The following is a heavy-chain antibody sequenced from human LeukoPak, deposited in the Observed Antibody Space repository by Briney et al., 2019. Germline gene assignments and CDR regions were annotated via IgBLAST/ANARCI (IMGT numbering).Heavy chain of an antibody. CDR2: IRYDGSNK. Sequence: GGSLRLSCAASGFIFNSYGMHWVRQAPGKGLEWVAFIRYDGSNKYYADSVKGRFTISRDNSKNTLYLQMNSLRAEDTAVYYCARGGVGTVGATDGGDDYWGQGTLVTVSS. CDR3: ARGGVGTVGATDGGDDY. CDR1: GFIFNSYG. D-gene: IGHD1-26*01. V-gene: IGHV3-30*02. J-gene: IGHJ4*02.